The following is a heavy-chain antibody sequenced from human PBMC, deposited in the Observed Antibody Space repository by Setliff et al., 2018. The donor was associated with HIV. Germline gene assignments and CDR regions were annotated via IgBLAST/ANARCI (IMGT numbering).Heavy chain of an antibody. CDR3: ARRGYCSSTTCYYDY. CDR2: ISHNGGST. CDR1: GFTFSNYA. J-gene: IGHJ4*02. Sequence: GGSLRLSCVASGFTFSNYAMHWVRQAPGKGLEYVSTISHNGGSTYYADSVKGRFTISRDNSKNTLYLQMGSLRAEDMAVYYCARRGYCSSTTCYYDYWGQGTLVTVSS. V-gene: IGHV3-64*02. D-gene: IGHD2-2*01.